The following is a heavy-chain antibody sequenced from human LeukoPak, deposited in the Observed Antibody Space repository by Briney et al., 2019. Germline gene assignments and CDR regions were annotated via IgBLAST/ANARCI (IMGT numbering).Heavy chain of an antibody. CDR3: ARGGSTVTTWEDYYYYMDV. Sequence: PSETLSLTCTVSGGSMSGNYWSWIRQPPGKGLEWIGYIYYSGSTNYNPALKSRVTISVDTSKKQFSLKLSSVTAADTAVYYCARGGSTVTTWEDYYYYMDVWGKGTTVTVSS. D-gene: IGHD4-11*01. CDR1: GGSMSGNY. J-gene: IGHJ6*03. V-gene: IGHV4-59*01. CDR2: IYYSGST.